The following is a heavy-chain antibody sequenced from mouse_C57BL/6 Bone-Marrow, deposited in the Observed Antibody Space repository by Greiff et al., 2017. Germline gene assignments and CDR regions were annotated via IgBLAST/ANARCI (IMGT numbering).Heavy chain of an antibody. Sequence: VQLQQSGAELVRPGASVKLSCTASGFNIKDDYMHWVKQRPEQGLEWIGWIDPENGDTEYASKFQGKATITADTSSNTAYLQLSSLTSEDTAVYYCTTGDYGSSYSYWGQGTTLTVSS. CDR3: TTGDYGSSYSY. J-gene: IGHJ2*01. V-gene: IGHV14-4*01. D-gene: IGHD1-1*01. CDR1: GFNIKDDY. CDR2: IDPENGDT.